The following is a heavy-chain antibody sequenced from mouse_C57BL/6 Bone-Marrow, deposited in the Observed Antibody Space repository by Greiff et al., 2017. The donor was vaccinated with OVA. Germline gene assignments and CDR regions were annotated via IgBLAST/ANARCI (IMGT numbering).Heavy chain of an antibody. CDR2: IYPGSGST. J-gene: IGHJ2*01. D-gene: IGHD2-4*01. V-gene: IGHV1-55*01. Sequence: QVQLQQPGAELVKPGASVKMSCKASGYTFTSYWITWVKQRPGQGLEWIGDIYPGSGSTNYNEKFKSKATLTVDTSSSTAYMQLSSLTSEDSAVYYCARFYYDYDGAYYFDYWGQGTTLTVSS. CDR3: ARFYYDYDGAYYFDY. CDR1: GYTFTSYW.